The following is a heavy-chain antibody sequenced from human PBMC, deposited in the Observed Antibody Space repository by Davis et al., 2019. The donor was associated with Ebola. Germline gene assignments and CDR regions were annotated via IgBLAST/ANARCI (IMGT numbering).Heavy chain of an antibody. CDR3: ARGPFLGGRFDP. CDR1: GFTFSSYS. D-gene: IGHD3-16*01. J-gene: IGHJ5*02. Sequence: PGGSLRLSCAASGFTFSSYSMNWVRQAPGKGLEWVSSISSSSSYIYYADSVKGRFTISRDNAKNSLYLQMNSLRAEDTAVYYCARGPFLGGRFDPWGKGTLVTVSS. CDR2: ISSSSSYI. V-gene: IGHV3-21*01.